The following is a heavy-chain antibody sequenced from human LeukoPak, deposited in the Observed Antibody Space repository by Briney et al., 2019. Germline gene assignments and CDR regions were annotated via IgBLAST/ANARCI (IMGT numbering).Heavy chain of an antibody. Sequence: SQTLSLTCAVSGGSISSGGYSWSWIRQPPGKGLEWIVYIYHSGSTYYNPSLKSRVTISVDRSKNQFSLKLSSVTAADTAVYYCARMYYDYVWGNSPVFDYWGQGTLVTVSS. CDR1: GGSISSGGYS. V-gene: IGHV4-30-2*01. CDR3: ARMYYDYVWGNSPVFDY. J-gene: IGHJ4*02. D-gene: IGHD3-16*01. CDR2: IYHSGST.